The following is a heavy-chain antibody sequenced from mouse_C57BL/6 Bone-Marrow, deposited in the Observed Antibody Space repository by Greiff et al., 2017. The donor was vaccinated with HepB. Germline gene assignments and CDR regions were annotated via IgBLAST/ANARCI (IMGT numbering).Heavy chain of an antibody. CDR3: ARKDYVAY. CDR2: IWSGGST. J-gene: IGHJ3*01. Sequence: QVQLQQSGPGLVQPSQSLSITCTVSGFSLTSYGVHWVRQSPGKGLEWLGVIWSGGSTDYNAAFISRLSISKDKSKSQVFFKMNSLQADDTAIYYCARKDYVAYWGQGTLVTVSA. V-gene: IGHV2-2*01. CDR1: GFSLTSYG. D-gene: IGHD1-1*02.